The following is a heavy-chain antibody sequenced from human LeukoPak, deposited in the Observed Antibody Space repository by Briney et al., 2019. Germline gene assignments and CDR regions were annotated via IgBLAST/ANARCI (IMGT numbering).Heavy chain of an antibody. CDR1: GYIFTSYF. CDR3: ARAKEYSTLGDWFDA. Sequence: ASVTVSFKASGYIFTSYFMHWVRQAPGQGLERMGWINPTSGGTSNDQKFPGRVTMTRVTSISTAYMELTRLRSDDTAVYYCARAKEYSTLGDWFDAWGQGTLVTVSA. V-gene: IGHV1-2*02. D-gene: IGHD2/OR15-2a*01. J-gene: IGHJ5*02. CDR2: INPTSGGT.